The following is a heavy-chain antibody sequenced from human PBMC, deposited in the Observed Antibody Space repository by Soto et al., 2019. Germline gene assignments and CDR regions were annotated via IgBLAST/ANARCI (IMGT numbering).Heavy chain of an antibody. V-gene: IGHV3-48*02. CDR2: ISSSSSTI. Sequence: GGSLRLSCAASGFTFISYSMNWVRQAPGKGLEWVSYISSSSSTIYYADSVKGRFTISRDNAKNSLYLQMNSLRDEDTAVYYCARDRFDSSGYYYFFQHWGQGTLVTVSS. D-gene: IGHD3-22*01. J-gene: IGHJ1*01. CDR3: ARDRFDSSGYYYFFQH. CDR1: GFTFISYS.